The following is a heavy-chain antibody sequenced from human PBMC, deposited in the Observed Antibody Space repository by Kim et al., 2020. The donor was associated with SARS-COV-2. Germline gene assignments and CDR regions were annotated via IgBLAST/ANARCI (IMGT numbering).Heavy chain of an antibody. CDR3: ARLGGGSPTTAVYYYGMDV. CDR1: GFTFSSYS. J-gene: IGHJ6*02. D-gene: IGHD2-15*01. V-gene: IGHV3-48*02. Sequence: GGSLRLSCAASGFTFSSYSMNWVRQAPGKGLEWVSYISSSSSTIYYADSVKGRFTISRDNAKNSLYLQMNSLRDEDTAVYYCARLGGGSPTTAVYYYGMDVWGQGTTVTVSS. CDR2: ISSSSSTI.